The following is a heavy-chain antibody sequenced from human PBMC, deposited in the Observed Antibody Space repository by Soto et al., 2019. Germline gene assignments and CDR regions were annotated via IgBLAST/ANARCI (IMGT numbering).Heavy chain of an antibody. CDR2: IYYSGST. J-gene: IGHJ5*02. V-gene: IGHV4-30-4*01. D-gene: IGHD2-15*01. Sequence: QVQLQESGPGLVKPSQTLSLTCTVSGGSISSGDYYWSWIRQPPGKGLEWIGYIYYSGSTYYNPSLKSRVTISVDTSKTQFSLKLSTVTAADTAVYYCARVVAASSGGFDWFDPWGQGTLVTVSS. CDR1: GGSISSGDYY. CDR3: ARVVAASSGGFDWFDP.